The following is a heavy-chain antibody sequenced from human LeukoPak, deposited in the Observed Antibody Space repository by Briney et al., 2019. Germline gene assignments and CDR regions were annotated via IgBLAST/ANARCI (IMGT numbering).Heavy chain of an antibody. D-gene: IGHD6-13*01. CDR1: GGSISSSSYY. CDR2: IYYSGST. CDR3: ARHNPAAGTQVDYFDY. Sequence: SETLSLTCTVSGGSISSSSYYWGWIRQPPGKGLEWIGSIYYSGSTYYNPSLKSRVTISVDTSKNQFSLKLSSVTAADTAVYYCARHNPAAGTQVDYFDYWGQGTLVTVSS. J-gene: IGHJ4*02. V-gene: IGHV4-39*01.